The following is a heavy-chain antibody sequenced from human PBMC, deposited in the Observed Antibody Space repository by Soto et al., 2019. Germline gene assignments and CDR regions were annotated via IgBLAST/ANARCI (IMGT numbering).Heavy chain of an antibody. Sequence: GASVKVSCKASGGTFNNYVINWVRQAPGQGLEWMAGIIPIFGTANYAQKFQGRVTMTRDTAIRTAYMEVSRLRSDDTAVYYCARGRASGSYYLLDYWGQGTLVTVSS. CDR2: IIPIFGTA. CDR1: GGTFNNYV. D-gene: IGHD3-10*01. V-gene: IGHV1-69*05. CDR3: ARGRASGSYYLLDY. J-gene: IGHJ4*02.